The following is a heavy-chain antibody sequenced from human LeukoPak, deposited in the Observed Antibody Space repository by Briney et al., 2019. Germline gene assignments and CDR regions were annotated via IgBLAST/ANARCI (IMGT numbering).Heavy chain of an antibody. CDR3: ARSMSGGLGFFQS. CDR2: IIPIFGTA. CDR1: GGTFSNYA. D-gene: IGHD2-15*01. Sequence: SVKVSCKASGGTFSNYAISWVRQAPGQGLEWMGGIIPIFGTAKYAQKFQGRVTITADESTRTAYMELSSLRSEDTAVYYCARSMSGGLGFFQSWGQGTLVAVSS. J-gene: IGHJ1*01. V-gene: IGHV1-69*01.